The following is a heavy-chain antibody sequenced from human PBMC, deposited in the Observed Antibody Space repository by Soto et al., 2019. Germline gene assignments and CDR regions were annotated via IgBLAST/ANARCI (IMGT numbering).Heavy chain of an antibody. CDR1: GFTFSNYA. V-gene: IGHV3-23*01. Sequence: EVQLLESGGGLVQPGGSLRLSCAASGFTFSNYAMTWVRQAPGKGLAWVSAISGSGGSTYYADSVKGRFTSSRDNSKNTLYLQMDSLRAEDTAVYYCANPPPTMESTIYYYYGMDVWGQGTTVTVSS. J-gene: IGHJ6*02. CDR2: ISGSGGST. D-gene: IGHD1-26*01. CDR3: ANPPPTMESTIYYYYGMDV.